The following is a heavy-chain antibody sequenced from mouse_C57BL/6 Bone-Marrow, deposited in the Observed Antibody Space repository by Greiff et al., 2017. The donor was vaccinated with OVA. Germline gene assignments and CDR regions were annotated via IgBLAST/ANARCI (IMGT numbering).Heavy chain of an antibody. D-gene: IGHD1-1*01. Sequence: VQLKESGPGLVKPSQSLSLTCSVTGYSITSGYYWNWIRQFPGNKLEWMGYISYDGSNNYNPSLKNRISITRDTSKNQFFLKLNSVTTEDTATYYCARGFTTVVADDYWGQGTTLTVSS. V-gene: IGHV3-6*01. CDR2: ISYDGSN. CDR3: ARGFTTVVADDY. CDR1: GYSITSGYY. J-gene: IGHJ2*01.